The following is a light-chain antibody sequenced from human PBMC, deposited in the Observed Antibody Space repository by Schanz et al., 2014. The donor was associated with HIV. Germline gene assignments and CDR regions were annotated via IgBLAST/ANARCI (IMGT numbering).Light chain of an antibody. V-gene: IGKV3-11*01. CDR3: QQRSNWLWT. Sequence: EVVMTQSPATLSVSPGERATLSCRASQSVGTILAWYQQKPGQAPRLLIYGASSRATGIPDRFSGSGSGTDFTLTISSLEPEDFAVYYCQQRSNWLWTFGQGTKVEIK. J-gene: IGKJ1*01. CDR1: QSVGTI. CDR2: GAS.